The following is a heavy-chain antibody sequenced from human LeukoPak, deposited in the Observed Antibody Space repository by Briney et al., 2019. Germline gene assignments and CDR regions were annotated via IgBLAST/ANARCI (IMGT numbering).Heavy chain of an antibody. J-gene: IGHJ4*02. D-gene: IGHD4-17*01. CDR1: GFTFSSYS. Sequence: GESLKISCAASGFTFSSYSMNWVRQAPGKGLEWVSSISSSSSYIYYADSVKGRFTISRDNAKNSLYLQMNSLRAEDTAVYYCARYGYGDYEFYFDYWGQGTLVTVSS. CDR2: ISSSSSYI. V-gene: IGHV3-21*01. CDR3: ARYGYGDYEFYFDY.